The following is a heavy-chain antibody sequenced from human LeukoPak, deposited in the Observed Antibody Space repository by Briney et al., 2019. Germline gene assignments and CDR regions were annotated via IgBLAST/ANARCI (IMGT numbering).Heavy chain of an antibody. V-gene: IGHV3-30-3*01. CDR1: GFTFSSYA. Sequence: GGSLRLSCAASGFTFSSYAMHWVRQAPGKGLEWVAVISYDGSNKYYADSVKGRFTISRDNSKNTLYLQMNSLRAEDTAVYYCARDERQWELGAFDIWGQGTMVTVSS. CDR3: ARDERQWELGAFDI. CDR2: ISYDGSNK. J-gene: IGHJ3*02. D-gene: IGHD1-26*01.